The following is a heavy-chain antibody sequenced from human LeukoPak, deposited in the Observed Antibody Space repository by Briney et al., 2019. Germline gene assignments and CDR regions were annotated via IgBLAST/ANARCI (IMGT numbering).Heavy chain of an antibody. CDR2: IWYDGSNK. CDR3: ARDKYCSSTSCYVVRDYYYGMDV. CDR1: GFTFSSYW. V-gene: IGHV3-33*08. J-gene: IGHJ6*02. D-gene: IGHD2-2*01. Sequence: QPGESLRLSCAASGFTFSSYWMSWVRQAPGKGLEWVAVIWYDGSNKYYADSVKGRFTISRDNSKNTLYLQMNSLRAEDTAVYYCARDKYCSSTSCYVVRDYYYGMDVWGQGTTVTVSS.